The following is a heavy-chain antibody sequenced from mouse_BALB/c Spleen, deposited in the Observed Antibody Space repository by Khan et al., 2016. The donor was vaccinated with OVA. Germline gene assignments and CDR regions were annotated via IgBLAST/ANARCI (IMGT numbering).Heavy chain of an antibody. Sequence: QVQLKESGPGLVQPSQSLSITCTVSGFSLTSYGVHWVRQSPGKGLEWLGVIWSVGSKAYNAAFISRLNISTDNSTSQAFFIMNSLQANDTAIYYCDRNYDYDEGLAYWGQGTLVTVSA. J-gene: IGHJ3*01. CDR3: DRNYDYDEGLAY. D-gene: IGHD2-4*01. V-gene: IGHV2-2*02. CDR2: IWSVGSK. CDR1: GFSLTSYG.